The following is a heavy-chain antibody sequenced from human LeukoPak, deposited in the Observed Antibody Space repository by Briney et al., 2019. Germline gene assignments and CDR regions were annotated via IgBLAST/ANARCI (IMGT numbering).Heavy chain of an antibody. Sequence: SETLSLTCTVSGGSVSSGYYYWSWIRQPAGKELEWIGRIYTGGSTNYNPSLKSRVTVSVDTSKNQFSLKLSSVTAADTAVYYCARAPRVATIPYFDYWGQGTLVTVSS. D-gene: IGHD5-12*01. CDR2: IYTGGST. CDR3: ARAPRVATIPYFDY. J-gene: IGHJ4*02. CDR1: GGSVSSGYYY. V-gene: IGHV4-61*02.